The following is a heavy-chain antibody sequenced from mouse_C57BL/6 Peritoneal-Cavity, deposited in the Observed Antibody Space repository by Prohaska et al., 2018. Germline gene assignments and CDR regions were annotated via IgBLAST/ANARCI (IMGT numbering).Heavy chain of an antibody. CDR1: GIDFSRYW. V-gene: IGHV4-1*01. CDR3: ASPSRGWYFGV. Sequence: EVKLLQSGGGLVQPGGSLKLSCAASGIDFSRYWMSWVRRAPGKGLEWIGEINPDRSKINYDSAVKDKFMIARDNAKNTMYLQMLNVSAADTVCEDCASPSRGWYFGVWRTGTTVTV. J-gene: IGHJ1*03. CDR2: INPDRSKI.